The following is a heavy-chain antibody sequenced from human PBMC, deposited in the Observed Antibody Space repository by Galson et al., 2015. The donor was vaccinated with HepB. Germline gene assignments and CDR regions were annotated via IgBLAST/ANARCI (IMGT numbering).Heavy chain of an antibody. CDR3: ARGGGIAAAGRLSDYYYYMDV. CDR1: GGTFSGYA. Sequence: SVKVSCKASGGTFSGYAISWVRQAPGQGLEWMGGIIPIFGTANYAQKFQGRVTITADESTSTAYMELSSLRSEDTAVYYCARGGGIAAAGRLSDYYYYMDVWGKGTTVTVSS. CDR2: IIPIFGTA. J-gene: IGHJ6*03. D-gene: IGHD6-13*01. V-gene: IGHV1-69*13.